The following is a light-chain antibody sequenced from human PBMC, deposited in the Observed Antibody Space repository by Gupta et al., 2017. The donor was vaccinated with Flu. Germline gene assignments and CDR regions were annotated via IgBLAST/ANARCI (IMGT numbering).Light chain of an antibody. V-gene: IGLV1-47*01. CDR1: RSNIGSNY. CDR3: ASWDDSLGAPHVV. CDR2: KNN. J-gene: IGLJ2*01. Sequence: QSVLTQPPSASGTPGQRVTISCSGSRSNIGSNYVYWYQQLPGTAPKLLIYKNNQRPSGVPDRFSGSKSGTSASLAISGLRSEDEADYHCASWDDSLGAPHVVFGGGTKLTVL.